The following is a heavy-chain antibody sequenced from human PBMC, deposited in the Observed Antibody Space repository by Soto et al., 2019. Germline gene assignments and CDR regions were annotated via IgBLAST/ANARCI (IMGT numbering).Heavy chain of an antibody. CDR2: IFWDNNN. D-gene: IGHD3-10*01. Sequence: QITLKESGPTLVKPTQTLTLTCTFSGFSLNSNGVAVGWIRQPPGKALEWLAVIFWDNNNRYSPSLNNRHTITKDASRNQVVLTVTHMDPVDTATYYCAHSYRSGNYYGWFDAWGQGILVTVSS. V-gene: IGHV2-5*02. CDR3: AHSYRSGNYYGWFDA. CDR1: GFSLNSNGVA. J-gene: IGHJ5*02.